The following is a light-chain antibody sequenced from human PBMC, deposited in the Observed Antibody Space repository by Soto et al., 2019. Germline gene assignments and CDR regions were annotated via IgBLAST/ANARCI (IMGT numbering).Light chain of an antibody. CDR1: ENIYTN. Sequence: EIVMTQSPATLSVSPGERATLSCRASENIYTNLAWYQQKPGQAPMLLFYGASTRATGLPARFSGTGSGTDFTLTISSLEPEDFAVYYCQQRSNWPITFGQGTRLEIK. V-gene: IGKV3-15*01. CDR3: QQRSNWPIT. CDR2: GAS. J-gene: IGKJ5*01.